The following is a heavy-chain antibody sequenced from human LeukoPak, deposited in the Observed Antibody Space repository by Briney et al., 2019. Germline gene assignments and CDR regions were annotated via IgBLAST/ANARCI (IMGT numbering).Heavy chain of an antibody. Sequence: SETLSLTCAVSGYSISSGYYWGWIRQPPGKGLEWIGIIYHSGSTNYNPSLKSRVTISVDTSKNQFSLKLSSVTAADTAVYYCARASTVGIYYYYYMDVWGKGTTVTVSS. J-gene: IGHJ6*03. CDR2: IYHSGST. V-gene: IGHV4-38-2*01. CDR1: GYSISSGYY. CDR3: ARASTVGIYYYYYMDV. D-gene: IGHD4-23*01.